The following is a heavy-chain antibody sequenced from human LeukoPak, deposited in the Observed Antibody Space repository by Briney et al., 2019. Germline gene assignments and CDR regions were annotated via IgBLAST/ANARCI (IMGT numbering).Heavy chain of an antibody. D-gene: IGHD3-22*01. J-gene: IGHJ1*01. CDR3: ARAPSEIGGYYPEYFRH. CDR2: IKSDGSTT. V-gene: IGHV3-74*03. Sequence: PGGSLRLSCAASGFTFSSTWMHWVRQAPGKGLAWVSQIKSDGSTTTYADYVKGRFTISRDNAKNTVSLQMNSLRAEDTGVYYCARAPSEIGGYYPEYFRHWDQGTLVTVSS. CDR1: GFTFSSTW.